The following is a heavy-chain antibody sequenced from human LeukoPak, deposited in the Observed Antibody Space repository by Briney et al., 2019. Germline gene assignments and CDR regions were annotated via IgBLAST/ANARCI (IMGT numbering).Heavy chain of an antibody. CDR2: IYHSGST. Sequence: SETLSPTCAVSGGSISSGGYSWSWIRQPPGKGLEWIAYIYHSGSTYYNPSLKSRVTISVDRSKNQFSLKLSSVTAADTAVYYCASQLVPAAISYWGQGTLVTVSS. D-gene: IGHD2-2*01. CDR3: ASQLVPAAISY. V-gene: IGHV4-30-2*01. CDR1: GGSISSGGYS. J-gene: IGHJ4*02.